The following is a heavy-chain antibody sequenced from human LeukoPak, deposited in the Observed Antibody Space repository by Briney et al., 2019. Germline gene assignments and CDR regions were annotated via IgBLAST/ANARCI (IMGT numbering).Heavy chain of an antibody. V-gene: IGHV4-59*01. CDR2: IYYSGST. CDR3: ARGERASFDY. Sequence: SETLSLTCTVSGGSISSYYWSWIRQPPGKGLEWIGYIYYSGSTNYNPSLKSRVTISVDTSKNQFSLKLSSVTAADTAVYYCARGERASFDYWGQGTLVTVSS. D-gene: IGHD1-1*01. J-gene: IGHJ4*02. CDR1: GGSISSYY.